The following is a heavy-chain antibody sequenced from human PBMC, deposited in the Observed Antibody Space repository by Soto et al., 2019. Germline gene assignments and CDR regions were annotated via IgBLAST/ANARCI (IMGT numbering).Heavy chain of an antibody. V-gene: IGHV4-59*08. CDR2: IGYSGAS. Sequence: QVQLQESGPGLVKPSETLSLTCTVSGGSITNYYCSWFRQSPGKGLEWIGYIGYSGASAYNRSLMRRVTMSVDTSKTQFSLMLESVTATDTAVYYCARHGFGSLHGLVDVWGQGTTVIVSS. J-gene: IGHJ6*02. D-gene: IGHD3-10*01. CDR3: ARHGFGSLHGLVDV. CDR1: GGSITNYY.